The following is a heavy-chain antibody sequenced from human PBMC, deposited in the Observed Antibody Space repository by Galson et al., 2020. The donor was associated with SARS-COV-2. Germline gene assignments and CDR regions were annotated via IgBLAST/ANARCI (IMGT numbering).Heavy chain of an antibody. D-gene: IGHD6-19*01. J-gene: IGHJ4*02. CDR1: GGSISSGGYY. V-gene: IGHV4-31*03. Sequence: ASEPLSLTCTVSGGSISSGGYYWSRIRQHPGKGLEWIGYIYYSGSTYYNPSLKSRVTISVDTSKNQFSLKLSCVTAADTAVYYCARWAVAGYFDYWGQGTLVTISS. CDR3: ARWAVAGYFDY. CDR2: IYYSGST.